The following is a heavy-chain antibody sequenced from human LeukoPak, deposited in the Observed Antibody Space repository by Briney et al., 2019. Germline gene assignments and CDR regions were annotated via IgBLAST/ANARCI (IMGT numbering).Heavy chain of an antibody. J-gene: IGHJ5*02. Sequence: ASVKVSCKASGYTFTGYYIHWVRQAPGQGLEWIGWINPNSGTNYAQKFQGRVTMTRDTSIKTAYMDLSRLTSDDTAIYYCARGLRGSGIDPWGQGTLVIVSS. CDR2: INPNSGT. CDR1: GYTFTGYY. CDR3: ARGLRGSGIDP. V-gene: IGHV1-2*02.